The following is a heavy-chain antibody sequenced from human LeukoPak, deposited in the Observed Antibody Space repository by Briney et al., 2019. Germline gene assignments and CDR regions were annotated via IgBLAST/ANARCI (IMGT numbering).Heavy chain of an antibody. D-gene: IGHD3-10*01. CDR2: INHSGST. Sequence: SETLSLTCAVYGGSFNGYYWSWIRQPPGKGLEWIGEINHSGSTNYNPSLKSRVTISVDTSKNQFSLKLSSVTAADTAVYYCARGYYYGSGSYLDWGQGTLVTVSS. CDR3: ARGYYYGSGSYLD. CDR1: GGSFNGYY. V-gene: IGHV4-34*01. J-gene: IGHJ4*02.